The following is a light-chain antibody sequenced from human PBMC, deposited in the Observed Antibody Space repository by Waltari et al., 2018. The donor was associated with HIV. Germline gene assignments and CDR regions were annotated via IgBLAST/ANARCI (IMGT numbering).Light chain of an antibody. V-gene: IGKV1-39*01. J-gene: IGKJ3*01. CDR1: QSISTS. Sequence: DIQMTQSPSSLSESVGDRVTITCRASQSISTSLNWYQQKPGKAPKVLINAASSLQSGVPTRFRGTGSGTHFTLTISNLQPEDFATYYCQQSYSRPPTFGPGTTVDVK. CDR2: AAS. CDR3: QQSYSRPPT.